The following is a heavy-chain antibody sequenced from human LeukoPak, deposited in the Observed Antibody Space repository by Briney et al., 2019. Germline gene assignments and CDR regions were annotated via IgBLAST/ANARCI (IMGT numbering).Heavy chain of an antibody. V-gene: IGHV3-30*18. CDR1: GFTFSSYG. D-gene: IGHD3-3*01. J-gene: IGHJ6*02. CDR2: ISCDGSNK. Sequence: PGGSLRLSCAASGFTFSSYGMHWVRQAPGKGLEWVAVISCDGSNKYYADSVKGRFTISRDNSKNTLYLQMNSLRAEDAAVYYCAKDPYYDFWSGNYYYYGMDVWGQGTTVTVSS. CDR3: AKDPYYDFWSGNYYYYGMDV.